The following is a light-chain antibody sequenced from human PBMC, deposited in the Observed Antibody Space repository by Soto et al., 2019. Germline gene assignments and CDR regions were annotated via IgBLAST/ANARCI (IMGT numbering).Light chain of an antibody. J-gene: IGKJ4*02. Sequence: EIVLTQSPATLSLSPGEGATLSCRSSLSVAIYLAWYQQKPGQAPRLLIYDASNRAPGIPARFSGSGSKTDFTLTISSLEPEDFAVYYCQQRSNWPLTFGGGTNLGIK. CDR1: LSVAIY. CDR2: DAS. V-gene: IGKV3-11*01. CDR3: QQRSNWPLT.